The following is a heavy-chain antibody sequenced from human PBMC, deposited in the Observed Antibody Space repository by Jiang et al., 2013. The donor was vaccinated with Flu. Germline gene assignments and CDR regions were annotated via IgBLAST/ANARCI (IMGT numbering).Heavy chain of an antibody. CDR3: ARDRVGPGGWHVLDY. V-gene: IGHV4-61*02. Sequence: GPGLVKPSQTLSLTCTVSGGSLTSGDYYWSWIRQPAGKGLEWLGRTYTSGRADYNATLGSRVTISLDTSKNQFSLRLNSVTAADTAVYYCARDRVGPGGWHVLDYWGQGNPGRRLL. CDR1: GGSLTSGDYY. J-gene: IGHJ4*02. D-gene: IGHD6-19*01. CDR2: TYTSGRA.